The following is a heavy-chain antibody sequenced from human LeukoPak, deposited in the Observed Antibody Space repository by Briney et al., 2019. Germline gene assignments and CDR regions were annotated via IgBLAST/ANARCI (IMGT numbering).Heavy chain of an antibody. Sequence: PGGSLRLSCAASGFTFSSYTMSWVRQAPGKGLEWVSAISGSGGSTYYADSVKGRFTISRDNSKNTLYLQMNSLRAEDTAVYYCARDADYYYDSSGTFDYWGQGTLVTVSS. D-gene: IGHD3-22*01. V-gene: IGHV3-23*01. CDR3: ARDADYYYDSSGTFDY. J-gene: IGHJ4*02. CDR1: GFTFSSYT. CDR2: ISGSGGST.